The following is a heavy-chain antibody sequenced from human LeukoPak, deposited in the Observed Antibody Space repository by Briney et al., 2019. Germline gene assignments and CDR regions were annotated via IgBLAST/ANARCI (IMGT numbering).Heavy chain of an antibody. CDR3: ARDYFPHSSDYGGNSWFDP. CDR1: GFTFSSYA. D-gene: IGHD4-23*01. Sequence: PGRSLRLSCAASGFTFSSYAMHWVRQAPGKGLEWVAVISYDGSNKYYADSVKGRFTISRDNAKNSLYLQMNSLRAEDTAVYYCARDYFPHSSDYGGNSWFDPWGQGTLVTVSS. CDR2: ISYDGSNK. V-gene: IGHV3-30*04. J-gene: IGHJ5*02.